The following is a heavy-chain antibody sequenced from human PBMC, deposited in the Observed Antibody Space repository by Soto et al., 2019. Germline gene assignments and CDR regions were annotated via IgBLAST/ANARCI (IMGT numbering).Heavy chain of an antibody. D-gene: IGHD3-9*01. CDR3: ARGNFDKWKYPYNSFDP. V-gene: IGHV6-1*01. CDR1: GDSVFSNSAA. J-gene: IGHJ5*02. Sequence: SKPLSLTCDIYGDSVFSNSAAWNWIRQSPSTGLEWLGRTYYRSKWYNDYAASVKSRITINPDTSNNQFSLQLNSMTPEDTAVYYWARGNFDKWKYPYNSFDPWGQGSLASVSA. CDR2: TYYRSKWYN.